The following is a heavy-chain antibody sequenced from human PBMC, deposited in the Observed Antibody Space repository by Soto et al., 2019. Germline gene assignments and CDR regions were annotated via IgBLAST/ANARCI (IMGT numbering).Heavy chain of an antibody. J-gene: IGHJ6*03. D-gene: IGHD3-10*01. CDR3: ARGWFGPDV. Sequence: EVQLVESGGGLVQPGGSLRLSCAASEFTFSGRSVHWVRQAPGKGLVCVAGIDKVGTDSPYADSVKGRFTSSTHNTTNTVYPKINNLRVEDTAVYYCARGWFGPDVWGKGTTVTVSS. CDR1: EFTFSGRS. V-gene: IGHV3-74*01. CDR2: IDKVGTDS.